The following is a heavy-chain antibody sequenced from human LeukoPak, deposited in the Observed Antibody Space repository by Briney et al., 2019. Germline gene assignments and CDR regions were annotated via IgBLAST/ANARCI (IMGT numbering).Heavy chain of an antibody. V-gene: IGHV4-34*01. Sequence: KPSETLSLTCAVYGGSFSGYYWSWIRQPPGKGLEWIGEINHSGSTNYNPSLKSRVTISVDTSKNQFSLKLSSVTAADTAVYYCARGFGIAAAVDAFDIWGQGTMVTVSS. J-gene: IGHJ3*02. CDR1: GGSFSGYY. CDR2: INHSGST. D-gene: IGHD6-13*01. CDR3: ARGFGIAAAVDAFDI.